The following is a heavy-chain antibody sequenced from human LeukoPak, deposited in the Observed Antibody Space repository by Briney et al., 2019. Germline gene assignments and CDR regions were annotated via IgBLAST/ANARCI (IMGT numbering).Heavy chain of an antibody. D-gene: IGHD6-6*01. Sequence: SETLSLTCTVSGGSISSHYWSWIRQPPGKGLEWIGYIYYSGSTNCNPSLKSRVTISVDTSKNQFSLKLSSVTAADTAVYYCARVMGLISSSSPSWYFDYWGQGTLVTVSS. V-gene: IGHV4-59*11. CDR3: ARVMGLISSSSPSWYFDY. J-gene: IGHJ4*02. CDR2: IYYSGST. CDR1: GGSISSHY.